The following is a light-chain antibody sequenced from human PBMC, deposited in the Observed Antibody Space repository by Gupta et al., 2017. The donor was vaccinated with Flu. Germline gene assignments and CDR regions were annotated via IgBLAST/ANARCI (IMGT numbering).Light chain of an antibody. CDR1: TLSNQY. V-gene: IGLV3-25*03. CDR3: QSADNSGTYVI. Sequence: SYEVTHLPSLSVSPGQTARITCSGDTLSNQYTYWYQQKPGQAPVLVIFKDTERPSGIPERFSGSTSGTTVTLTISGVQAEDEAAYYCQSADNSGTYVIFGGGTRLTV. J-gene: IGLJ2*01. CDR2: KDT.